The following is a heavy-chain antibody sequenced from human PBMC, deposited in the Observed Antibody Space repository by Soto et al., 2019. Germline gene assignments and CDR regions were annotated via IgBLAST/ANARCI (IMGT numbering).Heavy chain of an antibody. V-gene: IGHV5-51*01. D-gene: IGHD2-2*01. CDR3: ARLSYANCYSIRCRITYYYGMDV. J-gene: IGHJ6*02. CDR1: GYSFSIYW. CDR2: IYPGDSDM. Sequence: LKISCKGSGYSFSIYWIAWVRQMPGKGLEWMGIIYPGDSDMRYSPSFQGQVTISADKSISTAYLQWSSLKASDTAMYYCARLSYANCYSIRCRITYYYGMDVCGQXTTVTVSS.